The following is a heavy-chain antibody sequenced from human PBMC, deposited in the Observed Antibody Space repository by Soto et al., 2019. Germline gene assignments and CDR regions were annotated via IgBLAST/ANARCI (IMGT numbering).Heavy chain of an antibody. V-gene: IGHV3-53*01. J-gene: IGHJ5*02. Sequence: GGSLRLSCAASGFTVGSKYMNWVRQAPGKGLEWVSIIWSAGLTYYADSVRGRFTISRDISKNILFLQMNNLRAEDSAIYYCAREPPPDLWGQGTLVTVSS. CDR2: IWSAGLT. CDR1: GFTVGSKY. CDR3: AREPPPDL.